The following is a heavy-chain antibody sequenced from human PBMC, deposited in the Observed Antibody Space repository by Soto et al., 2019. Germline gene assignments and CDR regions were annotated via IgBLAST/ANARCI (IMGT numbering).Heavy chain of an antibody. CDR1: GGSISSYY. J-gene: IGHJ5*02. D-gene: IGHD6-13*01. V-gene: IGHV4-59*08. CDR3: ARSYSSSWYWFDP. Sequence: SETLSLTCTVSGGSISSYYWSWIRQPPGKGLEWIGYIYYSGSTNYNPSLKSRVTISVDTSKNQFSLKLSSVTATDTAVYYCARSYSSSWYWFDPWGQGTLVTSPQ. CDR2: IYYSGST.